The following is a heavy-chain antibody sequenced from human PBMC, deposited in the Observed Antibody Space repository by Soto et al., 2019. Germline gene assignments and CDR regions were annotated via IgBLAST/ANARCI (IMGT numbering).Heavy chain of an antibody. CDR3: AREGTAGSPIYYYYGMDV. CDR2: ISTSSSYI. V-gene: IGHV3-21*01. D-gene: IGHD1-1*01. CDR1: GFMFSEYA. J-gene: IGHJ6*02. Sequence: GGLLRLSCAGSGFMFSEYALAWARQGPGKGPVSVSSISTSSSYIYYADPGKGRFTISRDNAKNSLYLQMKSLRAEDTSVYNSAREGTAGSPIYYYYGMDVWGQGTTVTVSS.